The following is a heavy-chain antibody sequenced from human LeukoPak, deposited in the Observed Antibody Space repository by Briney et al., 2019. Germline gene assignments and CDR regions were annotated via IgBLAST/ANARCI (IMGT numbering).Heavy chain of an antibody. CDR3: AKDRGYCSGGSCYWGHDY. D-gene: IGHD2-15*01. J-gene: IGHJ4*02. CDR1: GFTFSSYA. CDR2: ISGSGGST. Sequence: GGSLRLSCAASGFTFSSYAMSWVRQAPGKGLEWVSAISGSGGSTYYADSVKGRFTIPRDNSKNTLYLQMNSLRAEDTAVYYCAKDRGYCSGGSCYWGHDYWGQGTLVTVSS. V-gene: IGHV3-23*01.